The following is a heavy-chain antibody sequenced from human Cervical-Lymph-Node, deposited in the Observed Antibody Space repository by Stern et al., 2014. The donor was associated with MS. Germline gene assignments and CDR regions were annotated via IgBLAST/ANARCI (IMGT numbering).Heavy chain of an antibody. CDR1: GFTFSSYS. CDR2: ISSSSSYI. V-gene: IGHV3-21*01. J-gene: IGHJ5*02. D-gene: IGHD4-17*01. Sequence: EVQLLESGGGLVKPGGSLRLSCAASGFTFSSYSMNWVRQAPGKGLEWVSSISSSSSYIYYADSVKGRFTISRDNAKNSLYLQMNSLRAEDTAVYYCARVLITHGDLRGWFDPWGQGTLVTVSS. CDR3: ARVLITHGDLRGWFDP.